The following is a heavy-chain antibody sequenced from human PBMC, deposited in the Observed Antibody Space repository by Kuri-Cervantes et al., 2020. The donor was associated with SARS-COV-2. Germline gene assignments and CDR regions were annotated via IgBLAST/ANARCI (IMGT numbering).Heavy chain of an antibody. J-gene: IGHJ6*03. CDR2: IYYSGST. Sequence: SETLSLTFTGSGRSISSYYWSWIRQPPGKGLEWIGYIYYSGSTNYNPSLKSRVTISVDTYKNQFSLKLTTVTAADTDAYYCARVTRGDYNYYYYMDFWGKGTMVTVSS. D-gene: IGHD2-15*01. CDR3: ARVTRGDYNYYYYMDF. V-gene: IGHV4-59*01. CDR1: GRSISSYY.